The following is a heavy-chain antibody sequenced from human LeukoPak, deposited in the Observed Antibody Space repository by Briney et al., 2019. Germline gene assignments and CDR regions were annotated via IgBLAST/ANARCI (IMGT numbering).Heavy chain of an antibody. CDR1: GFRFSDFT. CDR2: IGGRGGST. V-gene: IGHV3-23*01. J-gene: IGHJ5*02. D-gene: IGHD3-16*01. Sequence: GGSLRLSCEASGFRFSDFTMTWVRQAPGKGPEWVSAIGGRGGSTYYAASVGGRFTISRDNSKDIVYLQMNRLKVEDTATYYCGKEGGAWGQGTKVTVSS. CDR3: GKEGGA.